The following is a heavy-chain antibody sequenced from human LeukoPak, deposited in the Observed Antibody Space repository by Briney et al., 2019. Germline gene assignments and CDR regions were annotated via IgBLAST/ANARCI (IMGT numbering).Heavy chain of an antibody. CDR1: GFTVSSSY. CDR2: IYSGGST. V-gene: IGHV3-66*01. Sequence: GGSLRLSCAASGFTVSSSYMSWVRQAPGKGLEWVSVIYSGGSTYYADSVKGRFTISRDNAKNSLYLQMNSLRAEDTAVYYCASRAAGKDYWGQGTLVTVSS. D-gene: IGHD6-13*01. CDR3: ASRAAGKDY. J-gene: IGHJ4*02.